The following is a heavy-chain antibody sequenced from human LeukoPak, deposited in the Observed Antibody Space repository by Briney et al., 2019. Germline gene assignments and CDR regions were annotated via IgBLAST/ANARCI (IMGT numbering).Heavy chain of an antibody. Sequence: GGSLRLSCAASGFTVSSNYMSWVRQAPGKGLEWVSIIYSGGSSYYADSVKGRFTISRDNSKNTLYLQMNSLRAEDTAVYYCARSKWEPIYFDYWGQGTLVTVSS. CDR3: ARSKWEPIYFDY. CDR2: IYSGGSS. CDR1: GFTVSSNY. D-gene: IGHD1-26*01. J-gene: IGHJ4*02. V-gene: IGHV3-66*01.